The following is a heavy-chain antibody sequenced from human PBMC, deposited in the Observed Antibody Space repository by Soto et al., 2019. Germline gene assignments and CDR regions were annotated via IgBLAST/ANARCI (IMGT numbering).Heavy chain of an antibody. CDR1: GFTFSSYG. V-gene: IGHV3-33*01. D-gene: IGHD5-18*01. CDR3: AREGRGYSYGYLDY. J-gene: IGHJ4*02. Sequence: QVQLVESGGGVVQPGRSLRLSCAASGFTFSSYGMHWVRQAPGKGLEWVAVIWYDGSNKYYVDSVKGRFTISRDNSKNTLYLQMNSLRAEDTAVYYCAREGRGYSYGYLDYWGQGTLVTVSS. CDR2: IWYDGSNK.